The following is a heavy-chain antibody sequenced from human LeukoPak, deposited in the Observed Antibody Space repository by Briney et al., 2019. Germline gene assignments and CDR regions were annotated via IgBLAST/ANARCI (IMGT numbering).Heavy chain of an antibody. CDR1: GYTFTGYY. Sequence: ASVKVSCKASGYTFTGYYMHWVRQAPGQGLEWIGWINPNSGGTNYAQKFQGRVTMTRDTSISTAYMELSRLRSDDTAVYYCARDGGYYYRTFDYWGQGTLVTVSS. CDR2: INPNSGGT. D-gene: IGHD3-22*01. CDR3: ARDGGYYYRTFDY. J-gene: IGHJ4*02. V-gene: IGHV1-2*02.